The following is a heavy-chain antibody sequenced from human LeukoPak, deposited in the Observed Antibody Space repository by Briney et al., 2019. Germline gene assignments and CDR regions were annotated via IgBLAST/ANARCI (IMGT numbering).Heavy chain of an antibody. Sequence: GGSLRLSCAASGFRFNYAWMNWVRQTPGKGPEWVGRIKSKTDGETTDYAAPVKGRFTISRADSKNTLYLEMKSLKTEDTAVYYCTTEMDYYDSSGYYSLRLFDFWGQGTRVTVSS. V-gene: IGHV3-15*01. D-gene: IGHD3-22*01. CDR2: IKSKTDGETT. CDR1: GFRFNYAW. CDR3: TTEMDYYDSSGYYSLRLFDF. J-gene: IGHJ4*02.